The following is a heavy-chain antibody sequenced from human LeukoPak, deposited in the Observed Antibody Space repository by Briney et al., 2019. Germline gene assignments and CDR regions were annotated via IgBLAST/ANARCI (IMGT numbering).Heavy chain of an antibody. Sequence: SETLSLTCTVSGGSISSYYWSWIRQAAGKGLEWIGHIYTSGSTNYNPSLKSRVTMSVDTSKNQFSLKLSSVTAADTAVYYCAGADSYGYADFDYWGQGTLVTVSS. D-gene: IGHD5-18*01. J-gene: IGHJ4*02. CDR3: AGADSYGYADFDY. CDR1: GGSISSYY. V-gene: IGHV4-4*07. CDR2: IYTSGST.